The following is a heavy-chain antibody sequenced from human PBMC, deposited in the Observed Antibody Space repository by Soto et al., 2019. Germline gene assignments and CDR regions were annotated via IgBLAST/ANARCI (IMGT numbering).Heavy chain of an antibody. Sequence: DVQLVESGGVVVQPGGSLRLSCAASGFTFDDYTMHWVRQAPGKGLEWVSLISWDGGSTYYADSVKGRFTISRDNSKNSLYLQMNSLRTEDTALYYCAKDPDLSYYDDIATYYYYGMDVWGQGTTVTVSS. J-gene: IGHJ6*02. CDR2: ISWDGGST. V-gene: IGHV3-43*01. CDR1: GFTFDDYT. CDR3: AKDPDLSYYDDIATYYYYGMDV. D-gene: IGHD3-22*01.